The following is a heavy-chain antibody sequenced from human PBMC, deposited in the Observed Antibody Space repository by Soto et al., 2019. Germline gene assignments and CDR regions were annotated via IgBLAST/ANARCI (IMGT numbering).Heavy chain of an antibody. CDR2: IIPFHGVT. CDR1: GGTFSPYT. V-gene: IGHV1-69*08. J-gene: IGHJ4*02. Sequence: QVQLVQSGAEVKKPGSSVKVSCTASGGTFSPYTINWVRQAPGQGLEWMGRIIPFHGVTNYAQKFQARVTITADKSTSTSYMELSGLRVEDTAMYYCTRDWEITVSTWSFGGFWGRGTLVTVSS. D-gene: IGHD3-10*01. CDR3: TRDWEITVSTWSFGGF.